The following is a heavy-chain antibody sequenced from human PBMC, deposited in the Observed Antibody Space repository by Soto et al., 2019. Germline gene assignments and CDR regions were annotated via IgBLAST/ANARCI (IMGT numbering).Heavy chain of an antibody. CDR1: GGSISSGGYS. CDR3: ERHCRHYYDSSGYYLSGYYYGMDV. Sequence: SETLSLTCAVSGGSISSGGYSWSWIRQPPGKGLEWIGYIYHSGSTYYNPSLKSRVTISVDRSKNQFSLKLSSVTAADTAVYYCERHCRHYYDSSGYYLSGYYYGMDVWGQGTTVTASS. CDR2: IYHSGST. V-gene: IGHV4-30-2*01. D-gene: IGHD3-22*01. J-gene: IGHJ6*02.